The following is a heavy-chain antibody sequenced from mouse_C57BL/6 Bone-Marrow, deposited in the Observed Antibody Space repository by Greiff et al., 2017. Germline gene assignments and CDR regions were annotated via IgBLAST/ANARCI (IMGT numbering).Heavy chain of an antibody. D-gene: IGHD4-1*01. CDR1: GYTFTSYG. J-gene: IGHJ4*01. V-gene: IGHV1-81*01. CDR3: ASSKLDAMDY. CDR2: IYPRSGNT. Sequence: VKLVESGAELARPGASVKLSCKASGYTFTSYGISWVKQRTGQGLEWIGEIYPRSGNTYYNEKFKGKATLTADKSSSTAYMELRSLTSEDSAVYFCASSKLDAMDYWGQGTSVTVSS.